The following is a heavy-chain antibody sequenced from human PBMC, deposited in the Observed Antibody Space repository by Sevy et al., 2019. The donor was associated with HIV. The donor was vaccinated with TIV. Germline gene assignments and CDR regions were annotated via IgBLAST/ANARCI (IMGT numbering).Heavy chain of an antibody. Sequence: GGSLRLSCAASGFTFSSYWMSWVRQAPGKGLEWVANIKQDGSEKYYVDSVKGRFTISRDNAKNSLYLQMNSLRAEDTAVYYCARDEAGTPYYYYYYMDVWGKGTTVTVSS. CDR2: IKQDGSEK. D-gene: IGHD6-19*01. J-gene: IGHJ6*03. CDR3: ARDEAGTPYYYYYYMDV. CDR1: GFTFSSYW. V-gene: IGHV3-7*03.